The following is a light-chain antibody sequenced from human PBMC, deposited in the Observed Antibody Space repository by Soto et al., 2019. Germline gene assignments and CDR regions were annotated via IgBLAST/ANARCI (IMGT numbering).Light chain of an antibody. CDR3: HQYGRSPTWT. J-gene: IGKJ1*01. Sequence: EIVLTQSPGTLSLSPGERATLSCRASQSVSSSYLAWYQQKPGQAPRLLIYGTSSRATGIPDRFSGSGSGTDFRLTISRLEPDDFAEYYCHQYGRSPTWTFGQGTKVEIK. CDR1: QSVSSSY. V-gene: IGKV3-20*01. CDR2: GTS.